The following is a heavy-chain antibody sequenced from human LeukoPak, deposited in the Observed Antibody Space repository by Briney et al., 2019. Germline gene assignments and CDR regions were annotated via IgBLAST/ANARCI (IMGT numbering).Heavy chain of an antibody. Sequence: SETLSLTCAVYGGSFSGYYWSWIRQPPGKGLEWIGEINHSGSTNYNPSLKSRVTISVDTSKNQFSLKLSSVTAEDAAVYYCARSPLDSPYYDYVWGSYRPYYYGMDVWGQGTTVTVPS. CDR3: ARSPLDSPYYDYVWGSYRPYYYGMDV. V-gene: IGHV4-34*01. J-gene: IGHJ6*02. D-gene: IGHD3-16*02. CDR2: INHSGST. CDR1: GGSFSGYY.